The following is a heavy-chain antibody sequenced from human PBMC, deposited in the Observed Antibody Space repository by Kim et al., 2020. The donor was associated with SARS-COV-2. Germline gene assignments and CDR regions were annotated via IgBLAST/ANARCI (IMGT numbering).Heavy chain of an antibody. V-gene: IGHV4-59*01. J-gene: IGHJ4*02. D-gene: IGHD3-22*01. Sequence: NYNPTLKSRVTISVDTSKNQFSLKLRSVTAADTAVYYCAREGGNSSGYFYWGQGTLVTVSS. CDR3: AREGGNSSGYFY.